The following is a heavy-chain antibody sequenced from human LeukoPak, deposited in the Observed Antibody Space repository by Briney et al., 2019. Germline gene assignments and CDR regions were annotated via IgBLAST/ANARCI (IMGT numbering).Heavy chain of an antibody. D-gene: IGHD6-19*01. J-gene: IGHJ4*02. CDR3: AKVAGYSSSRGFTDY. Sequence: PGGSLRLSCAASGFTFSSYAMTWVRQAPGKGLEWVSAISGGGGSTYYADSVKGRFTISRDNSKNTLYLQMNSLGVEDTAGYYCAKVAGYSSSRGFTDYWGQGTLVTVSS. CDR2: ISGGGGST. CDR1: GFTFSSYA. V-gene: IGHV3-23*01.